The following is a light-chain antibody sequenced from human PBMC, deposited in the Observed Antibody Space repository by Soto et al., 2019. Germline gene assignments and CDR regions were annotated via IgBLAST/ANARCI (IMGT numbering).Light chain of an antibody. Sequence: DIVMTQSPDSLAVSLGERATINCKSSQSVLYSSNNKDYLAWYQQKPGQPPKLLIYWASTRESGVPDRFSGGGSATDFTLTICSLQAEDVAVYYCQQYFSTPLTFGGGTKVEMK. J-gene: IGKJ4*01. CDR2: WAS. CDR3: QQYFSTPLT. V-gene: IGKV4-1*01. CDR1: QSVLYSSNNKDY.